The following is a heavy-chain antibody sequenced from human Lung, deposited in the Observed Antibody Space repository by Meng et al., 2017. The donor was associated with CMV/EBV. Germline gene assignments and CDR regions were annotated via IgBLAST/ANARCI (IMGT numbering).Heavy chain of an antibody. Sequence: SVXVSXXASGYTFTGYYMHWVRQAPGQGLEWMGWINPNSGGTNYAQKFQGRVTMTRDTSISTAYMELSRLRSDDTAVYYCAYTYDFWSGYYPPGMDVWGQRTTVXVSS. J-gene: IGHJ6*02. V-gene: IGHV1-2*02. CDR1: GYTFTGYY. CDR3: AYTYDFWSGYYPPGMDV. CDR2: INPNSGGT. D-gene: IGHD3-3*01.